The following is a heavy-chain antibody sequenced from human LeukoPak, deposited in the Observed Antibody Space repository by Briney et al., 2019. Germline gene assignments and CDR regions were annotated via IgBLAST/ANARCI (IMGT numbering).Heavy chain of an antibody. J-gene: IGHJ4*02. D-gene: IGHD5-18*01. CDR1: GGSISSSSYY. V-gene: IGHV4-39*07. CDR2: IYYSGST. Sequence: PSETLSLTCTDSGGSISSSSYYWGWIRQPPGKGLEWIGSIYYSGSTYYNPSLKSRVTISVDTSKNQFSLKLSSVTAADTAVYYCARSPGWDIQLWDQYYFDYWGQGTLVTVSS. CDR3: ARSPGWDIQLWDQYYFDY.